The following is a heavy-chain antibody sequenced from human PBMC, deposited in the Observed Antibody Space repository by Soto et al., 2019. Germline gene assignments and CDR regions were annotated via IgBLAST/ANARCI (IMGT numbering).Heavy chain of an antibody. CDR2: IYYDGST. J-gene: IGHJ5*02. CDR1: GASISSNTYY. CDR3: ARVPGP. D-gene: IGHD3-10*01. V-gene: IGHV4-39*07. Sequence: TSETLSLTCTVSGASISSNTYYWAWIRRPPGKGLECIGSIYYDGSTYYNPSLKSRVTISVDRSKNQFSLKLSSVTAADTAVYYCARVPGPWGQGTLVTVSS.